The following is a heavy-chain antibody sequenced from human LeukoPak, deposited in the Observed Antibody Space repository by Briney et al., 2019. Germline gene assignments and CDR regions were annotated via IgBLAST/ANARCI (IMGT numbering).Heavy chain of an antibody. Sequence: PGGSLRLSCAASGFTFSSYSMDRVRQAPGKGLEWVSYISSGSSTINYADSVKGRFTISRDNAKNSLYLQMNSLRAEDTAVYYCAPTRIPAAWGQGTLVTVSS. CDR1: GFTFSSYS. D-gene: IGHD6-13*01. CDR2: ISSGSSTI. CDR3: APTRIPAA. V-gene: IGHV3-48*04. J-gene: IGHJ5*02.